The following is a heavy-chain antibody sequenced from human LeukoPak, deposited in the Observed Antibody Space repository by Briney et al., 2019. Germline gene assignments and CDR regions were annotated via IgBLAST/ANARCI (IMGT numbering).Heavy chain of an antibody. V-gene: IGHV4-59*08. J-gene: IGHJ3*02. CDR3: ARLMGYDSSGYYSNAFDI. CDR1: GGSISSYY. Sequence: SETLSLTCTVSGGSISSYYWSWIRQPPGKGLEWIGYIYYSGSTNYNPSLKSRVTISVDTSKNQFSLKLSSVTAADTAVYYCARLMGYDSSGYYSNAFDIWGRGTMVTVSS. D-gene: IGHD3-22*01. CDR2: IYYSGST.